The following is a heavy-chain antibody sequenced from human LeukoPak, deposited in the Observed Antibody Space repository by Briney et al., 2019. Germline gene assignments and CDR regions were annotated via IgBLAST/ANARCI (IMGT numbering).Heavy chain of an antibody. D-gene: IGHD6-13*01. Sequence: ASVKVSCKASGYTFTNYGISWVRQAPGQGLEWMGWISVFYGHTNYSENLQGRVTMTTDTSTSTAYMKVRGLRSDDTAVYYCVREVSAADAGYMDVWGTGTAVIVSS. J-gene: IGHJ6*03. CDR1: GYTFTNYG. CDR3: VREVSAADAGYMDV. V-gene: IGHV1-18*01. CDR2: ISVFYGHT.